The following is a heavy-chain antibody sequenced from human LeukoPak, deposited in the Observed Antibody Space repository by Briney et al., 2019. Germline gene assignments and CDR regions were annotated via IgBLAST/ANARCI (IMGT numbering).Heavy chain of an antibody. CDR1: GYTFTSYA. V-gene: IGHV1-18*01. J-gene: IGHJ4*02. Sequence: ASVKVSCKASGYTFTSYAITWVRQAPGQGLEWMGWISASKGNTNYAQKLQGRVTMTTDTSTSTAYMELRSLRSDDTAVYYCARDLEDIVVVPAAIGADYWGQGTLVTVSS. CDR2: ISASKGNT. CDR3: ARDLEDIVVVPAAIGADY. D-gene: IGHD2-2*01.